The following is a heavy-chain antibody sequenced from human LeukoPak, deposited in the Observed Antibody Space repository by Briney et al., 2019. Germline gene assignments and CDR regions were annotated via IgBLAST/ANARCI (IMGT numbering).Heavy chain of an antibody. V-gene: IGHV3-11*01. D-gene: IGHD2-2*02. CDR2: ISSSGSTI. Sequence: GGSLRLSCAASGFTFSDYYMSWIRQAPGKGLEWVSYISSSGSTIYYADSVKGRFTIPRDNAKNSLYLQMNSLRAEDTAVYYCARDRMEYCSSTSCYTPYYYYYMDVWGKGTTVTVSS. CDR1: GFTFSDYY. J-gene: IGHJ6*03. CDR3: ARDRMEYCSSTSCYTPYYYYYMDV.